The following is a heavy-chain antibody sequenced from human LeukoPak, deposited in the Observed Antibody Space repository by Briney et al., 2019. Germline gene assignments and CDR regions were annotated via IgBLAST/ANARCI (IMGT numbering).Heavy chain of an antibody. J-gene: IGHJ6*04. D-gene: IGHD3-10*01. CDR1: GGTCSSYA. CDR2: IIPIFGTA. V-gene: IGHV1-69*13. Sequence: SVTVSYKPSGGTCSSYAISWVQQAPGQGLDWMGGIIPIFGTANYAQKFQGRVTITADESTSTAYMELSSLRSEDTAVYYCARDSVTLTGSGIPEVDYGMDVWGKGTTVTVSS. CDR3: ARDSVTLTGSGIPEVDYGMDV.